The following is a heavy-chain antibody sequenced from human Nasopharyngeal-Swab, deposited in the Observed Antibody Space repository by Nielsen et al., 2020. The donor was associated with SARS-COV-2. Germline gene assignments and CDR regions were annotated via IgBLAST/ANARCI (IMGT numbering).Heavy chain of an antibody. CDR2: IIPIFGTA. D-gene: IGHD6-13*01. CDR3: ARSGDSNYRRPPYYYYYMDV. J-gene: IGHJ6*03. Sequence: WVRQAPGQGLEWMGGIIPIFGTANYAQKFQGRVTITADKSTSTAYMELSSLRSEDTAVYYCARSGDSNYRRPPYYYYYMDVWGKGTTATVSS. V-gene: IGHV1-69*06.